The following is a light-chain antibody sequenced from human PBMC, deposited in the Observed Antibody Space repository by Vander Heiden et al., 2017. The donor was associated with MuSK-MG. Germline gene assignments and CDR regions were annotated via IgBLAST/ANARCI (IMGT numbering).Light chain of an antibody. CDR2: DAS. J-gene: IGKJ1*01. Sequence: EIVLTQSPATLSVSPGERATLSCRASQGGRNYLAWYQQKPGQAPRLLIYDASYRATGIPARFRGSVSGTVFTLTIRSLEPGDFAVYFSPQRSNWPRTFGQGTKVEIK. CDR3: PQRSNWPRT. V-gene: IGKV3-11*01. CDR1: QGGRNY.